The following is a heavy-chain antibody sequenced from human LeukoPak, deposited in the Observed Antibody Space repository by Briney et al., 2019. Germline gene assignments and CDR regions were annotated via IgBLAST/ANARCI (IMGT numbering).Heavy chain of an antibody. CDR3: AREGTIAVAGTWGY. V-gene: IGHV1-3*01. J-gene: IGHJ4*02. CDR1: GYTFTSYA. Sequence: ASVKVSCKASGYTFTSYAMHWVRQAPGQRLEWMGWINAGNGNTKYSQKFQGRVTITRDTSASTAYKELSSLRSEDTAVYYCAREGTIAVAGTWGYWGQGTLVTVSS. D-gene: IGHD6-19*01. CDR2: INAGNGNT.